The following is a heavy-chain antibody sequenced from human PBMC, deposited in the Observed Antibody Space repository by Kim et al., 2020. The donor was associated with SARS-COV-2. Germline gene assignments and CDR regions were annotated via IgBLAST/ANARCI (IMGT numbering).Heavy chain of an antibody. CDR1: GFTFSSYA. V-gene: IGHV3-23*01. J-gene: IGHJ4*02. CDR2: ISGSGGST. Sequence: GGSLRLSCAASGFTFSSYAMSWVRQAPGKGLEWVSAISGSGGSTYYADSVKGRFTISRDNSKNTLYLQMNSLRAEDTAVYYCAKARESDYGGNEHYFDYWGQGTLVTVSS. CDR3: AKARESDYGGNEHYFDY. D-gene: IGHD4-17*01.